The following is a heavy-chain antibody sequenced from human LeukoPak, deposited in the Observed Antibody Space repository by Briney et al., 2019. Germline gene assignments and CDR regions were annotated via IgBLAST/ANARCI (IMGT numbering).Heavy chain of an antibody. J-gene: IGHJ3*02. CDR1: GFTFSSYA. D-gene: IGHD2-8*01. V-gene: IGHV3-23*01. CDR2: ISGSGGST. Sequence: GGSLRLSCAASGFTFSSYAMSWVRQAPGKGLEWVSAISGSGGSTYYADSVKGRFTISRDNAKNSLYLQMNSLRAEDTAVYYCARDTNYFRPRGAFDIWGQGTMVTVSS. CDR3: ARDTNYFRPRGAFDI.